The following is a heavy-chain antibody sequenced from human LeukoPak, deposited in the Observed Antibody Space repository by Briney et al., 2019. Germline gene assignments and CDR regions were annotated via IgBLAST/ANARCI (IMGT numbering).Heavy chain of an antibody. Sequence: ASVKVSCKASGYTFTSYGISWVRQAPGQGLEWMGIINPSGGSTSYAQKFQGRVTMTRDTSTSTVYMELSSLRSEDTAVYYCARGYYYDSSGFFPEYFQHWGQGTLVTVSS. CDR3: ARGYYYDSSGFFPEYFQH. CDR1: GYTFTSYG. J-gene: IGHJ1*01. V-gene: IGHV1-46*01. CDR2: INPSGGST. D-gene: IGHD3-22*01.